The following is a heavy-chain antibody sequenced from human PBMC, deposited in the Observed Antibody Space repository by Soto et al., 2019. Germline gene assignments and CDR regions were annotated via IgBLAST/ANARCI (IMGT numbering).Heavy chain of an antibody. CDR2: ISGSGGST. J-gene: IGHJ6*02. CDR1: GFTFSSYA. CDR3: ANTDVDTAMDYYGMDV. V-gene: IGHV3-23*01. Sequence: GGSLRLSCAASGFTFSSYAMSWVRQAPGKGLEWVSAISGSGGSTYYADSVKGRFTISRDNSKNTLYLQMNSLRAEDTAVYYCANTDVDTAMDYYGMDVWGQGTTVTVSS. D-gene: IGHD5-18*01.